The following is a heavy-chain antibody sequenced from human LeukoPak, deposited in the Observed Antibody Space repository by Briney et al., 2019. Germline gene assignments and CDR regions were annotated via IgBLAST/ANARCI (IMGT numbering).Heavy chain of an antibody. CDR1: GYTFTSYG. J-gene: IGHJ4*02. D-gene: IGHD3-10*01. CDR2: ISAYNGNT. Sequence: GASVKVSCKASGYTFTSYGISWVRQAPGQGLEWMGWISAYNGNTNYAQKLQGRVTMTTDTSTSTAYMELRSLRSDDTAVYYCARGLTMVRGVFDALDYWGQGTLVTVSS. CDR3: ARGLTMVRGVFDALDY. V-gene: IGHV1-18*01.